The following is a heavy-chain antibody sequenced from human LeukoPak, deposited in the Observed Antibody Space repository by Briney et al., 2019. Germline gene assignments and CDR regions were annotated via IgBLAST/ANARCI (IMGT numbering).Heavy chain of an antibody. V-gene: IGHV3-30*03. D-gene: IGHD2-21*02. Sequence: KSGGSLRLSCAASGFTFSSYGMHWVRQAPGKGLEWVAVITYDGSNKYYADSVKGRFTISRDNSKNTLYLQMNSLRAEDTAVYYCASMTYFDYWGQGTLVTVSS. CDR1: GFTFSSYG. CDR2: ITYDGSNK. CDR3: ASMTYFDY. J-gene: IGHJ4*02.